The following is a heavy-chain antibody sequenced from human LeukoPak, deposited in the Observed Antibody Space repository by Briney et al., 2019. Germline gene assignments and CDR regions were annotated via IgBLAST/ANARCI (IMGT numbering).Heavy chain of an antibody. D-gene: IGHD4-17*01. Sequence: GGSLRLSCGASGFTFSSYSMNWVRQAPGKGLEWVSYISSSSSTIYYADSVKGRFTISRDNAKNSLYLQMNSLRAEDTAEYYCAKDPYGDPYYFDYWGQGTLVTVSS. CDR1: GFTFSSYS. V-gene: IGHV3-48*01. CDR2: ISSSSSTI. CDR3: AKDPYGDPYYFDY. J-gene: IGHJ4*02.